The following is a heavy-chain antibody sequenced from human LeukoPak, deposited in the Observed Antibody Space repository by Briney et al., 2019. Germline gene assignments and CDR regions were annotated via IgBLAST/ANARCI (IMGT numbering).Heavy chain of an antibody. CDR2: ISNDGSNQ. CDR1: GFTFSSYG. D-gene: IGHD4-23*01. J-gene: IGHJ4*02. V-gene: IGHV3-30*18. Sequence: PGGSLRLSCAASGFTFSSYGMHWVRQAPGKGLEWVAVISNDGSNQYYTDSVQGRFTLSRDNSKNTVYLQMNSLRAEDTAVYYCAKGYSGNYFDYWGQGTLLTVSS. CDR3: AKGYSGNYFDY.